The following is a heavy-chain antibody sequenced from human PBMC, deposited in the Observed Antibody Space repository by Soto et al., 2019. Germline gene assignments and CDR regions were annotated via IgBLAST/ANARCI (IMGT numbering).Heavy chain of an antibody. CDR1: GAALNSGNYY. CDR2: IYVTGAV. J-gene: IGHJ5*02. Sequence: SETLSLTCSVSGAALNSGNYYWSWIRQVPGKGLEWIGHIYVTGAVDYNPSLRDRITISQDTSERQFSLNLRLVTAADTAVYYCARLRIATNNYKRSDPWGQGTLVTVSS. V-gene: IGHV4-31*03. D-gene: IGHD2-21*01. CDR3: ARLRIATNNYKRSDP.